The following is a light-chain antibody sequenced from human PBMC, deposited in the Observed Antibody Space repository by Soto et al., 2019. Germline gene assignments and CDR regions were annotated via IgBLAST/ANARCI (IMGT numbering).Light chain of an antibody. V-gene: IGLV2-14*01. Sequence: QSALTQPASVSGSPGQSITISCTGTSSDVGGYNYVSWYQQHPGKAPKLMIYDVTNRPSGVSNRFSGSKSGNTASLTISGLQAEDEADYYCSSYTSSHTLAFGGGTKRTVL. CDR2: DVT. CDR1: SSDVGGYNY. CDR3: SSYTSSHTLA. J-gene: IGLJ2*01.